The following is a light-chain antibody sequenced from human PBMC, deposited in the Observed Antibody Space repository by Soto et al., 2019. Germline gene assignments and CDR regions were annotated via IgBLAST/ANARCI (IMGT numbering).Light chain of an antibody. Sequence: QSVLTQPASVSGSPGQSITISCTGTSSDVGSYNLVSWYQQHPGKAPKLMIYEGNKRPSGVSNRFSASKSGNTASLTISGLQAEDEADYYCQSSDSSNFVVFGGGTQLTVL. CDR2: EGN. CDR3: QSSDSSNFVV. CDR1: SSDVGSYNL. V-gene: IGLV2-14*02. J-gene: IGLJ2*01.